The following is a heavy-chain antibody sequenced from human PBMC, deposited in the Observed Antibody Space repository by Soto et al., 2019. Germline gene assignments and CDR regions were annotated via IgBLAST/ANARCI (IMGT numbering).Heavy chain of an antibody. CDR1: GFTVSTYG. J-gene: IGHJ4*02. Sequence: QVQLVESGGGVVQPGRSLRLSCAVSGFTVSTYGMHWVRQAPGKVLGWVAVISRDGGTKYYADSVKGRFTISRDNSRNTLLLERNSLRGDDMAVYYCTGEVASGYWGQGTLVTVSS. CDR3: TGEVASGY. V-gene: IGHV3-30*03. D-gene: IGHD2-8*02. CDR2: ISRDGGTK.